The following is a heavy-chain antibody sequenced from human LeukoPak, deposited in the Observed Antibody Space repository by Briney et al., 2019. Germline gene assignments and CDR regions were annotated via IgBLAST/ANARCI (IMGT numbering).Heavy chain of an antibody. CDR3: AKAFVDTAIVRGARHWGPPLRQYYYYYGMDV. D-gene: IGHD5-18*01. CDR2: TYYRSKWYN. J-gene: IGHJ6*02. Sequence: SQTLSPTCAVSGDSVSSDNATWNWIRQSPSRGLEWLGRTYYRSKWYNDYAVFVKSRITINTDTSKNKFSLQLNSLTPEYTAAYYFAKAFVDTAIVRGARHWGPPLRQYYYYYGMDVWGQGTTVTVSS. CDR1: GDSVSSDNAT. V-gene: IGHV6-1*01.